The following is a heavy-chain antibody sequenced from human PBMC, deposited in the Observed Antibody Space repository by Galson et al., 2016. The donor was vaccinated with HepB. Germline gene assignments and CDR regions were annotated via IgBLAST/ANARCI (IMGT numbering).Heavy chain of an antibody. CDR2: FDPEDGET. CDR1: GFTLTELS. D-gene: IGHD5-24*01. V-gene: IGHV1-24*01. Sequence: SVKVSCKVSGFTLTELSMHWVRQAPGKGLEWLGGFDPEDGETIYAQKFQARVTMTEDTSTDTAYMELSSLISEDTAIYYCATVMSVRWGLPYLDYWGQGTQVTVSS. J-gene: IGHJ4*02. CDR3: ATVMSVRWGLPYLDY.